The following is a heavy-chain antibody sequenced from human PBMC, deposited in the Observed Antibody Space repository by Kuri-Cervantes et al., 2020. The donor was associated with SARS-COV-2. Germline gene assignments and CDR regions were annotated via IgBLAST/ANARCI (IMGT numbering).Heavy chain of an antibody. J-gene: IGHJ4*02. CDR3: ARDLRMGKSLDY. CDR2: ISGSGGST. Sequence: GESLKISCAASGFTLSSYAMSWVRQAPGKGLEWVSAISGSGGSTYYADSVKGRFTISRDNSKNTLYLQMNSLRGEDTAVYYCARDLRMGKSLDYWGQGTLVTVSS. V-gene: IGHV3-23*01. CDR1: GFTLSSYA. D-gene: IGHD3-16*01.